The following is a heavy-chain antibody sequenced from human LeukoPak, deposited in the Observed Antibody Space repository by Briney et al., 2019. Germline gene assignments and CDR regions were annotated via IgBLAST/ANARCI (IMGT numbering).Heavy chain of an antibody. J-gene: IGHJ4*02. CDR3: AKDHSRLSGPSHFDY. D-gene: IGHD2-2*01. CDR1: GFTFSGYA. Sequence: GGSLRLSCAASGFTFSGYAMSWVRQAPGKGLEWVSDISGGGDYTYYADSVKGRFTISRDNSKNTLFLQMNSLRAEDTAVYYCAKDHSRLSGPSHFDYWGQGTLVTVSS. V-gene: IGHV3-23*01. CDR2: ISGGGDYT.